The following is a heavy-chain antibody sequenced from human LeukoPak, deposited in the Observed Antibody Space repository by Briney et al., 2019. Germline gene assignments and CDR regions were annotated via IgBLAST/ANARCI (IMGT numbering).Heavy chain of an antibody. CDR1: GGSFSGYY. Sequence: SETLSLTCAVYGGSFSGYYWSWIRQPPGKGLEWIGEINHSGSTNYNPSLKSRVTISVDTSKNQFSLKLSSVTAADTAVYYCARRPTYYYGSGYPYYYYYMDVWGKGTTVTISS. CDR2: INHSGST. J-gene: IGHJ6*03. CDR3: ARRPTYYYGSGYPYYYYYMDV. V-gene: IGHV4-34*01. D-gene: IGHD3-10*01.